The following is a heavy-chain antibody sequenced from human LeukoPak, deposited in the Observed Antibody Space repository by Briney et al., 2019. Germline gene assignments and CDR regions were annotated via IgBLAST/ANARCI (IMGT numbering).Heavy chain of an antibody. V-gene: IGHV4-38-2*02. CDR2: IYYSGST. CDR3: ARQGSLKQWLVTFANAFDI. CDR1: GYSISSGYY. Sequence: SETLSLTCTVSGYSISSGYYWGWIRQPPGKGLEWIGSIYYSGSTYYNPSLKSRVTISVDTSKNQFSLKLSSVTAADTAVYYCARQGSLKQWLVTFANAFDIWGQGTMVTVSS. J-gene: IGHJ3*02. D-gene: IGHD6-19*01.